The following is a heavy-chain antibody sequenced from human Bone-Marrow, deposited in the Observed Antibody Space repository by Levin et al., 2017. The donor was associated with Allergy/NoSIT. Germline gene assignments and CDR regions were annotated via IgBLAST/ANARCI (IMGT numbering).Heavy chain of an antibody. V-gene: IGHV4-39*01. CDR3: ARQRSGSGSTSCPLEIYYYYGMDV. J-gene: IGHJ6*02. CDR1: GGSISSSSYY. CDR2: IYYSGST. D-gene: IGHD2-2*01. Sequence: SQTLSLTCTVSGGSISSSSYYWGWIRQPPGKGLEWIGCIYYSGSTYYNPSLKSRVTISVDTSKNQFALKLSSVTAADTAVYYCARQRSGSGSTSCPLEIYYYYGMDVWGQGTTVTVSS.